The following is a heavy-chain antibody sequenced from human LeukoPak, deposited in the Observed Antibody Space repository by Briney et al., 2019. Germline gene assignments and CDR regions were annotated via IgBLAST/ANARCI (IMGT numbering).Heavy chain of an antibody. CDR3: AKAGYSSSWSEYFQH. CDR1: GFTFSSFW. CDR2: ISWNSGSI. J-gene: IGHJ1*01. Sequence: PGGSLRLSCAASGFTFSSFWMHWVRQAPGKGLEWVSGISWNSGSIGYADSVKGRFTISRDNAKNSLYPQMNSLRAEDTALYYCAKAGYSSSWSEYFQHWGQGTLVTVSS. V-gene: IGHV3-9*01. D-gene: IGHD6-13*01.